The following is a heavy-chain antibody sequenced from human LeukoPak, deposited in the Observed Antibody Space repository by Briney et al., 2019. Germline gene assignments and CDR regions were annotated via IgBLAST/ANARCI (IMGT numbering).Heavy chain of an antibody. J-gene: IGHJ4*02. D-gene: IGHD6-6*01. Sequence: GGTLRLSCAGSGFPFSIYGMNWVRQAPGKGLEWVSGISPGGGPTYYADSVKGRFTISRDNSKNTLYLQMNSLRAEDTAVYYCARDYGESSSFDYWGQGTLVTVSS. CDR2: ISPGGGPT. V-gene: IGHV3-23*01. CDR1: GFPFSIYG. CDR3: ARDYGESSSFDY.